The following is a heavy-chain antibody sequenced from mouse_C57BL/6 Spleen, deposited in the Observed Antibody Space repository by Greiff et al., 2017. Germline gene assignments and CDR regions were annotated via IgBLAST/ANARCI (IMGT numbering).Heavy chain of an antibody. D-gene: IGHD1-1*01. V-gene: IGHV1-39*01. CDR3: ARSGYGSSYGWYFDV. J-gene: IGHJ1*03. CDR1: GYSFTDYN. Sequence: EVQLQESGPELVKPGASVKISCKASGYSFTDYNMNWVKQSNGKSLEWIGVINPNYGSTSYNQKFKGKATLTVDQSSSTAYMQHNSLTSEDYAVYYCARSGYGSSYGWYFDVWGTGTTVTVAS. CDR2: INPNYGST.